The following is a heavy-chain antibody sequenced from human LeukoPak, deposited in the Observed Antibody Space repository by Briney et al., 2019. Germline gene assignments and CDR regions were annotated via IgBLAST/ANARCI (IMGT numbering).Heavy chain of an antibody. V-gene: IGHV4-59*12. Sequence: PSETLSLTCTVSGGSISSYYWSWIRQPPGKGLEWIGYIYHSGSTYYNPSLKSRVTISVDRSKNQFSLKLSSVTAADTAVYYCARGGYHDGGSFDIWGQGTMVTVSS. CDR1: GGSISSYY. J-gene: IGHJ3*02. CDR2: IYHSGST. D-gene: IGHD3-16*01. CDR3: ARGGYHDGGSFDI.